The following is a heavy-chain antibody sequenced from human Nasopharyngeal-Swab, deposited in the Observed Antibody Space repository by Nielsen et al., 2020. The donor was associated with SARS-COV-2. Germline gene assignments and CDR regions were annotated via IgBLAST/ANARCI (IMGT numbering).Heavy chain of an antibody. CDR1: GYSISSGYY. V-gene: IGHV4-38-2*02. D-gene: IGHD5-18*01. CDR3: ARVTRALTAIRH. CDR2: IYHSGST. J-gene: IGHJ4*02. Sequence: GSLRLSCTVSGYSISSGYYWGWIRQPPGQGLEWIGTIYHSGSTYYNPSLKSRVSMSVDTSKNQVSLKLTSVTAADTAVYYCARVTRALTAIRHWGQGTLAPSPQ.